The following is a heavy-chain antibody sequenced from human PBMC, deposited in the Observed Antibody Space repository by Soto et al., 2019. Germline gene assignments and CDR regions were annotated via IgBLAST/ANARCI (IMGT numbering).Heavy chain of an antibody. Sequence: PSETLSLTCIVSGYSIGSAYYWGCIRQPPGKGLEWIASVSHSGITHYNPSLKSRLTISLDTSKNQFSLRLTSVTAADTAVYYCARDLGSGGDSDYWGQGTLVTVSS. CDR1: GYSIGSAYY. J-gene: IGHJ4*02. CDR3: ARDLGSGGDSDY. V-gene: IGHV4-38-2*02. D-gene: IGHD3-10*01. CDR2: VSHSGIT.